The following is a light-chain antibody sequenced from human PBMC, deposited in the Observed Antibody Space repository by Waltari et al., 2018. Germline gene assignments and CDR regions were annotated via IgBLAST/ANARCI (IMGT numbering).Light chain of an antibody. J-gene: IGKJ4*01. CDR3: QQSNTFPLT. CDR2: AAS. Sequence: DIQMTQSPSSVSASVGDRVPITLRASEDVSTWLAWYQQKPGKGPQLLIFAASVLRTGVSSRFTGSGSGTDFTLTISSLEPEDFATYYCQQSNTFPLTFGGGTKVEIK. CDR1: EDVSTW. V-gene: IGKV1-12*01.